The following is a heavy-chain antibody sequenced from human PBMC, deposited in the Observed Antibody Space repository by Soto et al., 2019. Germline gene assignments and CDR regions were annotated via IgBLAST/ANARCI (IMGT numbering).Heavy chain of an antibody. J-gene: IGHJ6*02. CDR1: GFTFSSYA. V-gene: IGHV3-23*01. D-gene: IGHD1-26*01. CDR2: ISGSGGST. Sequence: LRLSCAASGFTFSSYAMSWVRQAPGKGLEWVSAISGSGGSTYYADSVKGRFTISRDNSKNTLYLQMNSLRAEDTAVYYCAKDPGATPYYYYGMDVWGQGTTVTVSS. CDR3: AKDPGATPYYYYGMDV.